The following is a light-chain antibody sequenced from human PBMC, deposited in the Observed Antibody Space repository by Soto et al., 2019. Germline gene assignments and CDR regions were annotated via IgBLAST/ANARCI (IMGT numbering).Light chain of an antibody. CDR2: LGS. CDR1: QSLLHSNGYNY. Sequence: DLVVTQSPLSLPVTPGEPASISCRSSQSLLHSNGYNYLDWYLQKPGQSPQLLIYLGSNRASGVPDRFSGSGSGTDFTLKISRVEAEDVGVYYCMRPLQIPFTFGEGTKLEIK. J-gene: IGKJ2*01. V-gene: IGKV2-28*01. CDR3: MRPLQIPFT.